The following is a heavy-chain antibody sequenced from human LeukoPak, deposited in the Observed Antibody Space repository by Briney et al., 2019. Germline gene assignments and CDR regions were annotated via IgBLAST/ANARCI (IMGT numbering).Heavy chain of an antibody. J-gene: IGHJ4*02. V-gene: IGHV3-23*01. CDR3: TKSPFSGSYRFED. CDR2: ISGSGVTT. Sequence: GGSLRLSCAASGFTFSTYAMSWVRQAPGQGLEWVSVISGSGVTTYYADSVKGRFSISRANSKNTLWLQMSSLRAEDTAVYFSTKSPFSGSYRFEDWGQGTLVTVSS. D-gene: IGHD1-26*01. CDR1: GFTFSTYA.